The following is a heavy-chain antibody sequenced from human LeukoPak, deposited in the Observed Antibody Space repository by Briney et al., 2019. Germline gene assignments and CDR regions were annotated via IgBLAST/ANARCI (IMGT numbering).Heavy chain of an antibody. D-gene: IGHD3-10*01. CDR1: GGSFSGYY. CDR2: INHSGST. J-gene: IGHJ4*02. V-gene: IGHV4-34*01. CDR3: ARHRTYYDSGKNFDY. Sequence: SETLSLTCAVYGGSFSGYYWSWIRQPPGKGLEWIGEINHSGSTNYNPSLKSRVTISVDTSKNQFSLKLSSVTAADSAVYYCARHRTYYDSGKNFDYWGQGTRVTVSS.